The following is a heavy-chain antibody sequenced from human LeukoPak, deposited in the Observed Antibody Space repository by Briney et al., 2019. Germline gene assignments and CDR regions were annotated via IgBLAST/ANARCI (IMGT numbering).Heavy chain of an antibody. Sequence: GGSLRLSCAASGFTFSSYEMNWVRQAPGKGLEWVSYISSSGSTIYYADSVKGRFTISRDNAKNSLYLQMNSLRAEDTAVYYCARELESSSWYHDSWFDPWGQGTLVTVSS. J-gene: IGHJ5*02. CDR2: ISSSGSTI. D-gene: IGHD6-13*01. CDR1: GFTFSSYE. CDR3: ARELESSSWYHDSWFDP. V-gene: IGHV3-48*03.